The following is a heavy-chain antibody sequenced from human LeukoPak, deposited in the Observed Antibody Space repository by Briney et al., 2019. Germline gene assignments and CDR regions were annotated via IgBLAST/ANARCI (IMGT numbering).Heavy chain of an antibody. V-gene: IGHV3-33*01. D-gene: IGHD6-19*01. CDR1: GFTFSSYG. J-gene: IGHJ5*02. CDR2: IWYDGSNK. Sequence: GRSLRLSCAASGFTFSSYGMHWVRQAPGKGLEWVAVIWYDGSNKYYADSVKGRFTTSRDNSKNTLYLQMNSLRAEDTAVYYCAREEGDPSSGWYQNWFDPWGQGTLVTVSS. CDR3: AREEGDPSSGWYQNWFDP.